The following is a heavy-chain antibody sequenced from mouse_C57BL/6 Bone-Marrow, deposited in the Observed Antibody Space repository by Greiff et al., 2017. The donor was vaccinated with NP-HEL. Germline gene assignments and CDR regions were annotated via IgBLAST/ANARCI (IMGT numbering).Heavy chain of an antibody. D-gene: IGHD1-1*01. Sequence: EVQLVESGGGLVKPGGSLKLSCAASGFTFSDYGMHWVRQAPEKGLEWVAYISSGSSTLYYADTVKGRFTISRDNAKNTLFLQMTSLRSEDTAMYYCARPTVYAMDYWGQGTSVTVSS. CDR3: ARPTVYAMDY. CDR1: GFTFSDYG. J-gene: IGHJ4*01. V-gene: IGHV5-17*01. CDR2: ISSGSSTL.